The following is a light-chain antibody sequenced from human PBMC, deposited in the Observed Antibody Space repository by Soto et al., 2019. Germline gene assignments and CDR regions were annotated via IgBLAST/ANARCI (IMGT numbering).Light chain of an antibody. CDR3: QSYDSSLSGYV. CDR2: GNS. J-gene: IGLJ1*01. Sequence: SVLTQPPSVSGAPGQRVTLSCTGSSPKIGAGYDVHWYQQLPGTAPKLLIYGNSNRPSGVPDRFSGSKSGTSASLAITGLQAEDEADYYCQSYDSSLSGYVFGTGTKVTVL. V-gene: IGLV1-40*01. CDR1: SPKIGAGYD.